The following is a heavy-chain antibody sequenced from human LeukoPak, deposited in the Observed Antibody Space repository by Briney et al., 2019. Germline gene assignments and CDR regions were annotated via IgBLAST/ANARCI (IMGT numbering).Heavy chain of an antibody. V-gene: IGHV4-4*07. Sequence: SETLSLTCTVSGGSISSYYWSWIRRPAGKGLEWIGRIYTSGSTNYNPSLKSRVTMSVDTSKNQFSLKLSSVTAADTAVYYCASSPATYCSSTSCYMIRRHDAFDIWGQGTMVTVSS. CDR1: GGSISSYY. D-gene: IGHD2-2*02. CDR2: IYTSGST. CDR3: ASSPATYCSSTSCYMIRRHDAFDI. J-gene: IGHJ3*02.